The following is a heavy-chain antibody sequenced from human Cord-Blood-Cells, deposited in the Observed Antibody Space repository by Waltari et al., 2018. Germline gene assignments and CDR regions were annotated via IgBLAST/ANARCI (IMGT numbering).Heavy chain of an antibody. CDR2: INPNSGGT. Sequence: QVQLVQSGAEVKKPGASVKVSCKASGYTFTGYYMHWVRQGPGQGLEWMGRINPNSGGTTYAQKFQGGVTMTRDTSISTAYMELSRLRSDDTAVYYCASNWATNWYFDLWGRGTLVTVSS. V-gene: IGHV1-2*06. CDR3: ASNWATNWYFDL. J-gene: IGHJ2*01. CDR1: GYTFTGYY. D-gene: IGHD7-27*01.